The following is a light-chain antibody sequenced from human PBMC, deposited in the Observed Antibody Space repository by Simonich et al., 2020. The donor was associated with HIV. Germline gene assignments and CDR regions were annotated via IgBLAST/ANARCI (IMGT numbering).Light chain of an antibody. Sequence: DIKMTQSPSSLSASVGDRVTITCQASKDISKYLNWYQQKPEKAPKLLIYDASNLETGVPSRFSGSGSGTDFTFTISSLQPEDIATYYCQRYSSTPLTFGGGTKVEIK. J-gene: IGKJ4*01. CDR2: DAS. V-gene: IGKV1-33*01. CDR1: KDISKY. CDR3: QRYSSTPLT.